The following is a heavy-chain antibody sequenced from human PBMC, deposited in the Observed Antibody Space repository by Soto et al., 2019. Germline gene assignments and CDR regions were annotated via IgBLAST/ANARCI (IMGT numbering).Heavy chain of an antibody. CDR2: TYYSGST. Sequence: QLQLQESGPGLVKPSETLSLTCTVSGGSISSSSYYWGWIRQPPGKGLEWIGSTYYSGSTYYNPSLKSRATITVDTSKNQSSLKLSSVTAADTAVYYCASTTLLDGDYNRVYAFDIWGQGTMVTVSS. V-gene: IGHV4-39*01. J-gene: IGHJ3*02. D-gene: IGHD4-17*01. CDR1: GGSISSSSYY. CDR3: ASTTLLDGDYNRVYAFDI.